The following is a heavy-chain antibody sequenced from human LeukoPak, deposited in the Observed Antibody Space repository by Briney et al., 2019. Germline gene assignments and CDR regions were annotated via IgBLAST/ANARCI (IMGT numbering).Heavy chain of an antibody. Sequence: GASVKVSCKASGYTFTSYDINWVRQATGQGLEWMGWMNPNSGNTGYAQKFQGRVTITRNTSISTAYMELSSLRSEDTAVYYCARARVSYDSSGSATDAFDIWGQGTMVTVSS. J-gene: IGHJ3*02. CDR1: GYTFTSYD. CDR2: MNPNSGNT. D-gene: IGHD3-22*01. V-gene: IGHV1-8*03. CDR3: ARARVSYDSSGSATDAFDI.